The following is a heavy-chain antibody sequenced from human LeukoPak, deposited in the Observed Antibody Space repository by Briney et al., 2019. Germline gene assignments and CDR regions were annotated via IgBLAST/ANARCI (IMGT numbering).Heavy chain of an antibody. V-gene: IGHV4-59*01. Sequence: SETLSLTCAVYGGSFSGYYWSWLRQPPGKGLEWIGYIYYSGSTNYNPSLKSRVTISVDTSKNQFSLKLSSVTAADTAVYYCARDRIAAAGTNWFDPWGQGTLVTVSS. CDR2: IYYSGST. J-gene: IGHJ5*02. CDR1: GGSFSGYY. D-gene: IGHD6-13*01. CDR3: ARDRIAAAGTNWFDP.